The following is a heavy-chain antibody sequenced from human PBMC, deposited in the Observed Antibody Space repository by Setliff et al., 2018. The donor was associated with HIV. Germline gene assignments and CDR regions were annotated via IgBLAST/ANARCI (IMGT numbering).Heavy chain of an antibody. Sequence: SETLSLTCTASGGSISSYYWSWIRQPPGKGLEWIGYINTSGTTNYNPSLKSRVTISVDTSKNQFSLKLSSVTAADTAVYFCARQTYYYDNSGHNWFDPWGQGTLVTVS. CDR3: ARQTYYYDNSGHNWFDP. CDR1: GGSISSYY. V-gene: IGHV4-4*09. D-gene: IGHD3-22*01. J-gene: IGHJ5*02. CDR2: INTSGTT.